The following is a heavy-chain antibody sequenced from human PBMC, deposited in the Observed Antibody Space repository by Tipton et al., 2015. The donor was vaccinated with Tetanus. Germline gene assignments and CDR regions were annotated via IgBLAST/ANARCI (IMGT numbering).Heavy chain of an antibody. D-gene: IGHD3-10*01. J-gene: IGHJ4*02. CDR1: GGSFSGYY. CDR3: AREPWGYYYGSGVPYYFDY. Sequence: TLSLTCAVYGGSFSGYYWSWIRQPPGKGLEWIGEINHSGSTNYNPSLKSRVTISVDTSKNQFSLKLSSVTAADTAVYYCAREPWGYYYGSGVPYYFDYWGQGTLVTVSS. CDR2: INHSGST. V-gene: IGHV4-34*01.